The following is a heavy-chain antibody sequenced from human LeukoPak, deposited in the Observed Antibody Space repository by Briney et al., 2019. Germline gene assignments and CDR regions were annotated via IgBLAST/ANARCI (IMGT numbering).Heavy chain of an antibody. D-gene: IGHD3-22*01. V-gene: IGHV3-13*01. J-gene: IGHJ6*03. CDR3: ARSGVVTNSTDFTDYYCIDV. CDR1: GFSFSRND. Sequence: PGGSLRLSCAAPGFSFSRNDMHWVRHPAGKRLEWASRIGSAGDTYNAGSVKGRFTISRGNANHSLYLHMNGLGAGDTAVYYCARSGVVTNSTDFTDYYCIDVWGKGTTVTVSS. CDR2: IGSAGDT.